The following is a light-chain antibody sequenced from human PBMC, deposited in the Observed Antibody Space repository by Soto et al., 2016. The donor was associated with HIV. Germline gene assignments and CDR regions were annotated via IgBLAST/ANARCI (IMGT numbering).Light chain of an antibody. Sequence: IVMTQSPLSLPVTPGEPASISCRSSQSLLHSNGYNYLDWYLQKPGQSPQVLIYLGSNRASGVPDRFSGSGSGTDFTLKISRVEADDVGVYYCMQHAHWPWSFGQGTKVEIK. V-gene: IGKV2-28*01. CDR2: LGS. CDR1: QSLLHSNGYNY. CDR3: MQHAHWPWS. J-gene: IGKJ1*01.